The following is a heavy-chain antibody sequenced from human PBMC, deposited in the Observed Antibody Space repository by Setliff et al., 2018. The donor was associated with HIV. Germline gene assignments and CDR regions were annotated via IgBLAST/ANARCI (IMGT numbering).Heavy chain of an antibody. CDR3: AKAIRPAAAGTWLGPFDY. J-gene: IGHJ4*02. V-gene: IGHV3-23*01. Sequence: PGGSLRLSCAASGFTFSSYAMGWVRQAPGKGLEWVSSISGSGGTTYYADSGKGRFTISRDSSKNTLYLQMNSLRAEDTAIYYCAKAIRPAAAGTWLGPFDYWGQGTLVTVSS. D-gene: IGHD6-13*01. CDR2: ISGSGGTT. CDR1: GFTFSSYA.